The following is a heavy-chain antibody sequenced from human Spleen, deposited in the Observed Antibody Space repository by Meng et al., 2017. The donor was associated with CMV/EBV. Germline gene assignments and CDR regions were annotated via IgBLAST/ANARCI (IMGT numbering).Heavy chain of an antibody. D-gene: IGHD3-22*01. V-gene: IGHV3-15*01. CDR3: TTERGHYYDSSGYLDY. CDR1: TFSPAW. Sequence: TFSPAWMSWVRQAPGKGLEWVGRIKSKTDGGTTDYAAPVKGRFTISRDDSKNTLYLQMNSLKTEDTAVYYCTTERGHYYDSSGYLDYWGQGTLVTVSS. J-gene: IGHJ4*02. CDR2: IKSKTDGGTT.